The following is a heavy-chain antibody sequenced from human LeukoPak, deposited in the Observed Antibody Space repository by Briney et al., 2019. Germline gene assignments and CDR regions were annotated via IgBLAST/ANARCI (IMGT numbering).Heavy chain of an antibody. CDR3: ARGPEPTAEFDY. V-gene: IGHV3-7*03. Sequence: PGGSLRLSCVVSGFTFSSYWMSWVRQAPGKGLEWVANIKQDGSEKYYVDSVKGRFTISRDNAKNSLFLQMNSLRAEDTAEYYCARGPEPTAEFDYWGQGTLVTVSS. CDR2: IKQDGSEK. CDR1: GFTFSSYW. J-gene: IGHJ4*02. D-gene: IGHD1-14*01.